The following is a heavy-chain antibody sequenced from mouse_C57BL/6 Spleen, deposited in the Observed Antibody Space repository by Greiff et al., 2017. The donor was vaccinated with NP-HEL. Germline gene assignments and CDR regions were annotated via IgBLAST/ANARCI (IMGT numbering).Heavy chain of an antibody. Sequence: QVQLKQPGAELVKPGASVKMSCKASGYTFTSYWITWVKQRPGQGLEWIGDIYPGSGSTNYNEKFKSKATLTVDTSSSTAYMQLSSLTSEDSAVYYCARRGFYDGYYERYFDVWGTGTTVTVSS. CDR2: IYPGSGST. J-gene: IGHJ1*03. CDR3: ARRGFYDGYYERYFDV. V-gene: IGHV1-55*01. CDR1: GYTFTSYW. D-gene: IGHD2-3*01.